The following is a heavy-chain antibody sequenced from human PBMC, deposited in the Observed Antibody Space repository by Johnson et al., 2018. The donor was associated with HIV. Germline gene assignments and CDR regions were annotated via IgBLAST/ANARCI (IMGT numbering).Heavy chain of an antibody. V-gene: IGHV3-20*04. D-gene: IGHD5-24*01. CDR3: AKDWDRWLQPPGDAFDI. J-gene: IGHJ3*02. CDR1: GFTFDDYG. CDR2: INWNGDNT. Sequence: VQLVESGGSVVRRGGSLRLSCTASGFTFDDYGMSWVRQVPGKGLEWVSGINWNGDNTGYADSLKGRFTISRDNAKNSLYLQMNSLRAEDTAVYYCAKDWDRWLQPPGDAFDIWGQGTMVTVSS.